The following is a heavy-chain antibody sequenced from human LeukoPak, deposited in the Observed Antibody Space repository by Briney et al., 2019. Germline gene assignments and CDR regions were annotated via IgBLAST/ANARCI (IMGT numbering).Heavy chain of an antibody. D-gene: IGHD2-2*01. CDR2: IRYDGTNT. CDR1: RFTFSSYG. J-gene: IGHJ3*02. CDR3: AKDGFCSSTSCSIHAFDI. V-gene: IGHV3-30*02. Sequence: GGSLRLSCAASRFTFSSYGMHWVRQAPDKGLEWVAFIRYDGTNTYYADSVKGRFTISRDNSKNTLFLQMNSLRAEDTAVYYCAKDGFCSSTSCSIHAFDIWGQGTMVSVSS.